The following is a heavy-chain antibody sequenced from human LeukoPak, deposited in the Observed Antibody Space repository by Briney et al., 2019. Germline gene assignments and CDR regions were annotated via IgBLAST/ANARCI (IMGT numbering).Heavy chain of an antibody. V-gene: IGHV3-48*01. CDR3: VRDQGGSSSH. CDR2: ISSFSGTI. Sequence: GGSLRLSCAASGFTVSSNYMSWVRQAPGKGLEWVSYISSFSGTINYAESVKGRFTISRDNAKNSLYLQMNSLRADDTAVYYCVRDQGGSSSHWGQGTLVTVSS. D-gene: IGHD6-6*01. CDR1: GFTVSSNY. J-gene: IGHJ4*02.